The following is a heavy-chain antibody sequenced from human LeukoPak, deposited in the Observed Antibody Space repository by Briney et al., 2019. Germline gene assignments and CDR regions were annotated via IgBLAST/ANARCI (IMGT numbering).Heavy chain of an antibody. CDR1: GYTFTGYY. V-gene: IGHV1-2*02. J-gene: IGHJ4*02. CDR2: INPHSGGR. Sequence: ASVKVSCKASGYTFTGYYMHWVRQAPGQGLEWMGWINPHSGGRNLAQKFQGRVTMTRDTSITTAYLDLSGLTSDDTAMYYCAKVRDRLSSFYPAAWGQGTLVSVSS. D-gene: IGHD6-13*01. CDR3: AKVRDRLSSFYPAA.